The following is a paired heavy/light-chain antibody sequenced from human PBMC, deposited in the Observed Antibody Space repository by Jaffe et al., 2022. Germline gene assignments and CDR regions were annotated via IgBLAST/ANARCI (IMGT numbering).Heavy chain of an antibody. J-gene: IGHJ4*02. Sequence: EVQLLESGGGLVQPGGSLRLSCAASGFTFSSYAMSWVRQAPGKGLEWVSAISGSGGSTYYADSVKGRFTISRDNSKNTLYLQMNSLRAEDTAVYYCAKSAIFGVVIISRKPVYFDYWGQGTLVTVSS. CDR1: GFTFSSYA. CDR2: ISGSGGST. CDR3: AKSAIFGVVIISRKPVYFDY. D-gene: IGHD3-3*01. V-gene: IGHV3-23*01.
Light chain of an antibody. V-gene: IGKV1-39*01. CDR3: QQSYSTPSLT. Sequence: DIQMTQSPSSLSASVGDRVTITCRASQSISSYLNWYQQKPGKAPKLLIYAASSLQSGVPSRFSGSGSGTDFTLTISSLQPEDFATYYCQQSYSTPSLTFGGGTKVEIK. CDR1: QSISSY. CDR2: AAS. J-gene: IGKJ4*01.